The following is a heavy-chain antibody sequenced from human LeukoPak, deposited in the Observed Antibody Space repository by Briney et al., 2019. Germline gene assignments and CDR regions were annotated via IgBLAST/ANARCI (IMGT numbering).Heavy chain of an antibody. J-gene: IGHJ6*03. CDR1: GFSLSGEA. CDR2: FRERNPSP. D-gene: IGHD2-8*01. CDR3: AKGRLFKFGVSQPGLLRGTHSLSSYYLDV. Sequence: GGSLRLSCAASGFSLSGEAITWVRQAPGRGLEWVSSFRERNPSPTYADSVKGRFTLSRHNSRSTLFLQMNNLRVEDTAVYYCAKGRLFKFGVSQPGLLRGTHSLSSYYLDVWGKGTTVIVSS. V-gene: IGHV3-23*01.